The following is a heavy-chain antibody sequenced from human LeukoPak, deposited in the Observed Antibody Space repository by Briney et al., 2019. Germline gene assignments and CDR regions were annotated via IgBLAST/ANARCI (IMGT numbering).Heavy chain of an antibody. V-gene: IGHV3-7*01. CDR3: AREYSSDWPTRFDY. Sequence: AGGSLGLSCAASGFTFSSYWMTWVRQAPGKGLEWVATIKQDGSERYYVDSVKGRFSISRDNARNSLYLQMNSLRAEDTAVYYCAREYSSDWPTRFDYWGQGTLVTVSS. CDR1: GFTFSSYW. CDR2: IKQDGSER. J-gene: IGHJ4*02. D-gene: IGHD6-19*01.